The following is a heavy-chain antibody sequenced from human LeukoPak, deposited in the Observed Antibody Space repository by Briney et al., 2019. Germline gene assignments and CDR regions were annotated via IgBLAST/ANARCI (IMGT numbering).Heavy chain of an antibody. J-gene: IGHJ6*03. CDR3: ARTYSRFYYYYMDV. V-gene: IGHV4-59*01. CDR1: GGSISSYY. Sequence: SETLSLTCTVSGGSISSYYWSWIRQPPGKGLEWIGYIYYSGSTNYNPSLKSRVTKSVDMSKNQFSLKLSSVTAADTAVYYCARTYSRFYYYYMDVWGKGTTVTVSS. CDR2: IYYSGST. D-gene: IGHD4-11*01.